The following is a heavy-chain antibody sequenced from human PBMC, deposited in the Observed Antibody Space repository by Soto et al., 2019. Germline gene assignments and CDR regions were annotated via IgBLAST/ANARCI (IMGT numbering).Heavy chain of an antibody. CDR3: VQGRYPTMATPLDH. CDR2: ISWDSTTV. Sequence: EVQLVESGGGLVQPGRSLRLSCSSSGFTFDNCAMHWVRQAPGKGLEWVSGISWDSTTVGYADSLKGRFTISRDDAKNSIYLQMNSLRREDTALYYCVQGRYPTMATPLDHWGQGTLVTVSS. D-gene: IGHD1-1*01. V-gene: IGHV3-9*01. CDR1: GFTFDNCA. J-gene: IGHJ5*02.